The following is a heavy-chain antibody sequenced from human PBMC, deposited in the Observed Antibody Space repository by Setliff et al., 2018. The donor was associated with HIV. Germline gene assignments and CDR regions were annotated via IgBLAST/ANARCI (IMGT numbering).Heavy chain of an antibody. V-gene: IGHV1-3*01. J-gene: IGHJ4*02. D-gene: IGHD3-10*01. CDR2: INAANGYT. CDR1: GYTFTNYG. Sequence: ASVKVSCKASGYTFTNYGIHWVRQAPGQRLEWMGWINAANGYTEYSQKNQGRVTISRDTTASTVYMEVNSLRSEDTAVYSCAREGLYGTGGLDFWGQGTLVTVSS. CDR3: AREGLYGTGGLDF.